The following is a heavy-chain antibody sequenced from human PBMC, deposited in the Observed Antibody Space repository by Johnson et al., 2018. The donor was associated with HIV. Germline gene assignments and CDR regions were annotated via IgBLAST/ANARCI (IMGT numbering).Heavy chain of an antibody. D-gene: IGHD3-10*01. J-gene: IGHJ3*02. V-gene: IGHV3-23*04. CDR1: VFTFSIYA. CDR2: ISSSGGTI. Sequence: VQLVESGGGLVQPVGSLRLSCAASVFTFSIYAMSWVRQAPGKGLEWVSVISSSGGTIYYADSVKGRFSISRDNAKNSLYLQMNSLRAEDTALYYCARERSLVRGVMPGAFDIWGQGTMVTVSS. CDR3: ARERSLVRGVMPGAFDI.